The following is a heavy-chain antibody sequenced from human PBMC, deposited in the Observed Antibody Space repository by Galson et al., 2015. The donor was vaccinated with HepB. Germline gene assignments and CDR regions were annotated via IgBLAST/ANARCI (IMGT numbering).Heavy chain of an antibody. D-gene: IGHD2-2*01. V-gene: IGHV4-39*01. CDR3: AREIVVPAARGWFDP. CDR2: IYYSGST. Sequence: ETLSLTCTVSGGSISSSSYYWGWIRQPPGKGLEWIGSIYYSGSTYYNPSLKSRVTISVDTSKNQFSLKLSSVTAADTAVYYCAREIVVPAARGWFDPWGQGTLVTVSS. J-gene: IGHJ5*02. CDR1: GGSISSSSYY.